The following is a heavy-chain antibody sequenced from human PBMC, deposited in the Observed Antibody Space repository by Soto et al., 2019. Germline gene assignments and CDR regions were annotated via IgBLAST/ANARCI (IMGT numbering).Heavy chain of an antibody. V-gene: IGHV3-15*01. D-gene: IGHD1-20*01. CDR2: IKSKTDGGTT. J-gene: IGHJ4*02. CDR1: GFTFSNAW. CDR3: TTAFRYNWNHGFDY. Sequence: PGGSLRLSCAASGFTFSNAWMSWVRQAPGKGLEWVGRIKSKTDGGTTDCAAPVKGRFTISRDDSKNTLYLQMNSLKTEDTAVYYCTTAFRYNWNHGFDYWGQGTLVTVSS.